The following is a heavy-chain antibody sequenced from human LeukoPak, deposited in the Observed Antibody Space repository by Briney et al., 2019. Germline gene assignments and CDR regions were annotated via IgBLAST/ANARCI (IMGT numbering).Heavy chain of an antibody. CDR3: ASAPVVKYYYGSGIVRAGWFDP. CDR1: GYTFTSYG. V-gene: IGHV1-18*01. J-gene: IGHJ5*02. Sequence: ASVKVSCKASGYTFTSYGISWVRQAPGQGLEWMGWISAYNGNTNYAQKLQGRVTMITDTSTSTAYMELRSLRSDDTAVYYCASAPVVKYYYGSGIVRAGWFDPWGQGTLVTVSS. CDR2: ISAYNGNT. D-gene: IGHD3-10*01.